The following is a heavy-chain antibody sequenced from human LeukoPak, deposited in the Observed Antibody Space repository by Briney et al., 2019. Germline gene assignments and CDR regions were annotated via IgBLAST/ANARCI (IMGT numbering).Heavy chain of an antibody. J-gene: IGHJ4*02. CDR1: GFTFSSYA. CDR2: ISGSRTST. CDR3: VKHMGGSGTPGDY. D-gene: IGHD3-10*01. V-gene: IGHV3-23*01. Sequence: GGSLRLSCAASGFTFSSYAMSWVRQAPGKGLELVSTISGSRTSTYYADSVKVRFTISRDNSKNRLYMQMNSLRADDTDVYYCVKHMGGSGTPGDYWGQGTLVTVSS.